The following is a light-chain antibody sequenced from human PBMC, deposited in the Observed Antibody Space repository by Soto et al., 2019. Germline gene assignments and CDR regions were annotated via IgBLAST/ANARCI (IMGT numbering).Light chain of an antibody. J-gene: IGKJ5*01. V-gene: IGKV1-12*01. CDR2: AAS. CDR3: QPANSFPIT. CDR1: QGISSW. Sequence: DIQMTQSPSSVSASVGDRVTVTCRASQGISSWLAWYQKKPGKAPKLLIYAASSLQSGVPSRFSGSGSGTDFTLTISSLQPEDCAIYFCQPANSFPITFGQGTRLEIK.